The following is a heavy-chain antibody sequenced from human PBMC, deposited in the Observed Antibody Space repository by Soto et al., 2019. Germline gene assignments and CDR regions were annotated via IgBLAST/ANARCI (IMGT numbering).Heavy chain of an antibody. Sequence: GGSLRLSCAASGFTFSSYSMNWVRQAPGKGLEWVSSISSSSSYIYYADSVKGRFTISRDNAKNSLYLQMNSLRAEDTAVYYCARDFSGGNFDYWGQGTLVTVSS. CDR2: ISSSSSYI. CDR3: ARDFSGGNFDY. CDR1: GFTFSSYS. V-gene: IGHV3-21*01. D-gene: IGHD2-15*01. J-gene: IGHJ4*02.